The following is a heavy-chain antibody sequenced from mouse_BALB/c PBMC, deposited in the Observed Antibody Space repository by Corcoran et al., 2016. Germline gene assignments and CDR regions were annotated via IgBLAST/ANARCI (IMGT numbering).Heavy chain of an antibody. D-gene: IGHD4-1*01. Sequence: EDQLQWSGAVLVKPGASSKLSCTASGFNMRGTYMRWVKPRPEQGVQWRGRIDPANGNTKYDPKFQGKATITADTSSNTAYLQLSSLTSEDTAVYYCAIWDWYFDVCGAGTTVTVSS. CDR1: GFNMRGTY. CDR3: AIWDWYFDV. V-gene: IGHV14-3*02. J-gene: IGHJ1*01. CDR2: IDPANGNT.